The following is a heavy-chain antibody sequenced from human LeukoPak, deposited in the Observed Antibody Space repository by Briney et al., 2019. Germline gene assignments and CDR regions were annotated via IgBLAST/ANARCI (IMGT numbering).Heavy chain of an antibody. J-gene: IGHJ4*02. CDR3: ARDRSSSWYGYFDY. CDR2: ISYDGSNK. CDR1: GFTFSSYA. Sequence: AGGSLRLSCAASGFTFSSYAMHWVRQAPGKGLEWVAVISYDGSNKYYADSVKGRFTISRDNSKNTLYLQMNSLRAEDTAVYYCARDRSSSWYGYFDYWGQGTLVTVSS. D-gene: IGHD6-13*01. V-gene: IGHV3-30-3*01.